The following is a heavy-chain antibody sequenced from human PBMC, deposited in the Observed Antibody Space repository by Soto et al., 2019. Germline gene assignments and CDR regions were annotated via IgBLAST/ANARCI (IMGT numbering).Heavy chain of an antibody. V-gene: IGHV4-38-2*02. CDR3: ARDRRITLIDY. CDR2: IYHSGST. CDR1: GYSISSDYY. J-gene: IGHJ4*02. D-gene: IGHD3-22*01. Sequence: PSETLSLTCAVSGYSISSDYYWGWIRQPPGKGLEWIVSIYHSGSTYYNPSLKSRVTISVDTSKNQLSLKLSSVTAADTAVYYCARDRRITLIDYWGQGTLVTVSS.